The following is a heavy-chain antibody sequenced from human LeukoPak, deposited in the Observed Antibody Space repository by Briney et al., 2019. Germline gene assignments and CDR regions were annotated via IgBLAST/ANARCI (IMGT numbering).Heavy chain of an antibody. J-gene: IGHJ5*02. Sequence: PGGSLRLSCAASGFAFSSYGMHWVRQAPGKGLEWLTVVSSDVVSKYYADSVRGRFTISRDNSKNTLYLEMNRLRAEDTAVYYCAIARSTGERLLIGSWGQGALVSVSS. CDR3: AIARSTGERLLIGS. CDR2: VSSDVVSK. D-gene: IGHD5-18*01. V-gene: IGHV3-30*03. CDR1: GFAFSSYG.